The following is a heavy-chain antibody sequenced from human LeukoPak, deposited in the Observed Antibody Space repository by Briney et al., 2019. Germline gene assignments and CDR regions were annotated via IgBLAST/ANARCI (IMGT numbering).Heavy chain of an antibody. V-gene: IGHV3-74*01. J-gene: IGHJ4*02. CDR3: ARDGILGSHDC. Sequence: GGSLRLSCAASGFTFSTYWMRWVRQTPGKGLVWVSRINNDGSGTSYADSVKGRFTISRDNAKNTLYLQMNSLRAEDTAVYYCARDGILGSHDCWGQGTLVTVSS. D-gene: IGHD3-3*02. CDR1: GFTFSTYW. CDR2: INNDGSGT.